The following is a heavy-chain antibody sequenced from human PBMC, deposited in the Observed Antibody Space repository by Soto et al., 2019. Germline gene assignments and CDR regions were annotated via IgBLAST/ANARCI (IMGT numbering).Heavy chain of an antibody. Sequence: GGSLRLSCAASGFTFSSYAMSWVRQAPGKGLEWVSAISGSGGSTYYADSVKGRFTISRDNSKNTLYLQMNSLRAEDTAVYYCAKDGLHCSSTSCYECWGQGTLVTVSS. J-gene: IGHJ4*02. CDR1: GFTFSSYA. CDR3: AKDGLHCSSTSCYEC. D-gene: IGHD2-2*01. V-gene: IGHV3-23*01. CDR2: ISGSGGST.